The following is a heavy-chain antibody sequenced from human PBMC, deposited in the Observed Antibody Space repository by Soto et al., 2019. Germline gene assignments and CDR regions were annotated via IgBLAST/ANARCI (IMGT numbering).Heavy chain of an antibody. V-gene: IGHV1-69*13. J-gene: IGHJ4*02. CDR3: ARNYYYDSSGYYYPGY. D-gene: IGHD3-22*01. CDR2: IIPIFGTA. CDR1: GGTFSSHA. Sequence: ASVKVSCKASGGTFSSHAISWVRQAPGQGLEWMGGIIPIFGTANYAQKFQGRVTITADESTSTAYMELSSLRSEDTAVYYCARNYYYDSSGYYYPGYWGQGTRVTVSS.